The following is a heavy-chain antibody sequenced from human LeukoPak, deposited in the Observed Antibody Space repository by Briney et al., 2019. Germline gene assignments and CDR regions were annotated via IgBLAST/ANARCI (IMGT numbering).Heavy chain of an antibody. V-gene: IGHV1-2*02. Sequence: ASVKVSCKSSGYTFTGYNMHWVRQAPGQGLEWMRWINPNSGGTNYAQKFQGRVTMTRDTSISTAYMELSRLRSDDTAVYFCATNTRDGDNFYFDYWGQGTLVTVSS. CDR3: ATNTRDGDNFYFDY. J-gene: IGHJ4*02. CDR2: INPNSGGT. D-gene: IGHD5-24*01. CDR1: GYTFTGYN.